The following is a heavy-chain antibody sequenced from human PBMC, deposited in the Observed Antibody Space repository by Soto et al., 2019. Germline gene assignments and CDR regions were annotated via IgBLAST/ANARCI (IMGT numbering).Heavy chain of an antibody. CDR1: GGSFSCYY. CDR2: INHSGST. Sequence: PSETLSLTCAVYGGSFSCYYWSWIRQPPGKGLEWIGEINHSGSTNYNPSLKSRVTISVDTSKNQFSLKLSSVTAADTAVYYCASNLSGYSSGAIGYWGQGTLVTVSS. V-gene: IGHV4-34*01. D-gene: IGHD6-19*01. CDR3: ASNLSGYSSGAIGY. J-gene: IGHJ4*02.